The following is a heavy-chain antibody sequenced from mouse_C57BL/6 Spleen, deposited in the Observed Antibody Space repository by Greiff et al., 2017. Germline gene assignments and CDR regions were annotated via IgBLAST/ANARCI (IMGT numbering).Heavy chain of an antibody. Sequence: EVKLVESGGGLVKPGGSLKLSCAASGFTFSDSGMHWVRQAPAKGLEWVAYISSGSSTIYYADTVKGRFTISRDNAKNTLFLQRTSLRSEDTAMYYCARISGHDYLDYWGQGTTLTVSS. CDR3: ARISGHDYLDY. D-gene: IGHD3-2*02. J-gene: IGHJ2*01. CDR1: GFTFSDSG. V-gene: IGHV5-17*01. CDR2: ISSGSSTI.